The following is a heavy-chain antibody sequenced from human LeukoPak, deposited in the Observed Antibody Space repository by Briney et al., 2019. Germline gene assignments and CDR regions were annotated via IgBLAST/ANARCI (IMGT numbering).Heavy chain of an antibody. D-gene: IGHD4-17*01. Sequence: SETLSLTCAVYGGSFTDYYWSWIRQPPGKGLEWIAEINHSGTSNYSPSLKSRVTISVDTSKNQLSLKLNSVTAADTAVYYCARGRYGVTGWFDPWGQGTLVTVSS. J-gene: IGHJ5*02. CDR3: ARGRYGVTGWFDP. CDR2: INHSGTS. V-gene: IGHV4-34*01. CDR1: GGSFTDYY.